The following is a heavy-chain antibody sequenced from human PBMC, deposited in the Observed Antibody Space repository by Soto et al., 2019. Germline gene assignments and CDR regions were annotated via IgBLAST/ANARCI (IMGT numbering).Heavy chain of an antibody. J-gene: IGHJ4*02. CDR3: ARVKEGRKVDY. CDR1: GYSISSGYY. Sequence: SDTLSLTCAVSGYSISSGYYWGWIRQPPGKGLEWIGSIYHSGSTYYNPSLKSRVTISVDTSKNQFSLKLSSVTAADTAVYYCARVKEGRKVDYWGQGTLVTVSS. V-gene: IGHV4-38-2*01. CDR2: IYHSGST.